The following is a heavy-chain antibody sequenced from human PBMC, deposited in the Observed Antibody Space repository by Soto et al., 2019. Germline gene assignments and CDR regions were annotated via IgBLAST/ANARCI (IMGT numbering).Heavy chain of an antibody. V-gene: IGHV1-2*04. J-gene: IGHJ6*02. Sequence: GASVKVSCKASGYTFTGYYMHWVRQAPGQGLEWMGWINPNGGGTNYAQKFQGWVTMTRDTSISTAYMELSRLRSDDTAVYYCASAHRAAGNFNYYGVDVWGQGTTVTVSS. CDR2: INPNGGGT. CDR3: ASAHRAAGNFNYYGVDV. D-gene: IGHD6-13*01. CDR1: GYTFTGYY.